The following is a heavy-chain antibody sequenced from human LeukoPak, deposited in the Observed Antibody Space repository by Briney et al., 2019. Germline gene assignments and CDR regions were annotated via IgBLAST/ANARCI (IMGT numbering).Heavy chain of an antibody. CDR2: INSDGSRT. V-gene: IGHV3-74*01. CDR1: GFTFNSYW. CDR3: ARDRDSSGLYGGADL. J-gene: IGHJ5*02. Sequence: HPGGSLRLSCAASGFTFNSYWMHWVRQVPGKGLVWVSRINSDGSRTNYVDSAKGRFTISRDTAKNSLYLQMNSLRVEDTAIYFCARDRDSSGLYGGADLWGQGVLVTVSA. D-gene: IGHD6-19*01.